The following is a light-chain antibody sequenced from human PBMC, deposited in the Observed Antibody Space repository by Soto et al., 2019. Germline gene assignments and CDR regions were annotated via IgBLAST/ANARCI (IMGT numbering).Light chain of an antibody. V-gene: IGKV1-8*01. Sequence: AIRMTQSPSSFSASTGDRVTITCRASQGISRYFAWYQQKQGTAPKLLIYAASTLQSAVPSRFSRSGSGTDFTLTISCLQSDDFATYYCQQYYSYPWTVGQATQVEIK. CDR1: QGISRY. CDR3: QQYYSYPWT. CDR2: AAS. J-gene: IGKJ1*01.